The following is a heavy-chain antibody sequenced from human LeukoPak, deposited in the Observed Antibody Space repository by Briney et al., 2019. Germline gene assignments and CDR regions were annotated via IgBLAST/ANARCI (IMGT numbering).Heavy chain of an antibody. CDR1: GFTFSNYA. CDR3: AKDLYLQYCRGSACYLNYYNMDV. V-gene: IGHV3-64*02. J-gene: IGHJ6*02. Sequence: GSLRLSCAASGFTFSNYAMHWVRQAPGEGLEYVSAISSNGGSTYYADSVKGRFTISRDNSKNTLYLQMNGLRAEDTAVYYCAKDLYLQYCRGSACYLNYYNMDVWGQGTTVAVSS. CDR2: ISSNGGST. D-gene: IGHD2-15*01.